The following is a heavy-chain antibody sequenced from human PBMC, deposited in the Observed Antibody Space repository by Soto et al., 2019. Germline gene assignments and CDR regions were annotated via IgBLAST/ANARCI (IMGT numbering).Heavy chain of an antibody. CDR1: GFTFSNYG. V-gene: IGHV3-33*01. CDR3: ARGVAAARTGRMYNYGMDV. D-gene: IGHD6-6*01. J-gene: IGHJ6*02. CDR2: IWYDGSNK. Sequence: GGSLRLSCAASGFTFSNYGMHWVRQAPGKGLEWVAVIWYDGSNKYYADSVKGRFTISRDNSKNTLYLQMNSLRAEDTAVYYCARGVAAARTGRMYNYGMDVWGQGTTVTVPS.